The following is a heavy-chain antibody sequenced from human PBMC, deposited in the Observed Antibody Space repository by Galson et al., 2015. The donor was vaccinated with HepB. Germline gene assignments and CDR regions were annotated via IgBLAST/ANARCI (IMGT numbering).Heavy chain of an antibody. CDR2: IIPIFGEA. D-gene: IGHD2-8*01. Sequence: SVKVSCKASGGTFSTDGICWVRQAPGRGLEWMGGIIPIFGEADYAQKFQGRITITADDSSTTAYMELSSLKSEDTAVYYCARDNAYCSNGVCERGSVERWCHGTMVPGSS. CDR3: ARDNAYCSNGVCERGSVER. V-gene: IGHV1-69*13. CDR1: GGTFSTDG. J-gene: IGHJ4*03.